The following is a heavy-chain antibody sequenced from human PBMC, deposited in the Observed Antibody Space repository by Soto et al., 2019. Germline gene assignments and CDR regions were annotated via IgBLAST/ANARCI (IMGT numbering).Heavy chain of an antibody. CDR1: GGSISNYY. V-gene: IGHV4-59*01. CDR3: ARESREYYYYMDV. J-gene: IGHJ6*03. Sequence: SETLSLTCTVSGGSISNYYWTWIRQPPGKGLEWIGYIYYSGSTNYNPSLKSRVTISVDTSKNQFSLKLSSVTAADTAVYYCARESREYYYYMDVWGKGTTVTVSS. CDR2: IYYSGST.